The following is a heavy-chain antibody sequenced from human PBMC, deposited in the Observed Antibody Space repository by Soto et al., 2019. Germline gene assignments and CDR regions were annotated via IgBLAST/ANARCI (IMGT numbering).Heavy chain of an antibody. D-gene: IGHD4-17*01. CDR3: AKQDYGCNSGLPPPYY. Sequence: QVQLVQSGAEVKKPGSSVKVSCKASGGTFSSYAISWVRQAPGQGLEWMGGIIPIFGTANYAQKFQGRVTITADESPSTPYMELSSLRSEDTAVYYCAKQDYGCNSGLPPPYYWGQRTLVTVSS. J-gene: IGHJ4*02. CDR2: IIPIFGTA. CDR1: GGTFSSYA. V-gene: IGHV1-69*12.